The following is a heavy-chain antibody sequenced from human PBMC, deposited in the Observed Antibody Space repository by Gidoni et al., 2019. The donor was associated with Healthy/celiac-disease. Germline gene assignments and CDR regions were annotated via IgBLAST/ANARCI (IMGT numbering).Heavy chain of an antibody. Sequence: EVQLVESGGGLVKPGGSLRLSCAASGFPFSSYSMNWVRQAPGKGLEWVSSISSSSSYIYYADSVKGRFTISRDNAKNSLYLQMNSLRAEDTAVYYCARDWPHYYDSSGYYYYYGMDVWGQGTTVTVSS. CDR1: GFPFSSYS. CDR2: ISSSSSYI. D-gene: IGHD3-22*01. CDR3: ARDWPHYYDSSGYYYYYGMDV. V-gene: IGHV3-21*01. J-gene: IGHJ6*02.